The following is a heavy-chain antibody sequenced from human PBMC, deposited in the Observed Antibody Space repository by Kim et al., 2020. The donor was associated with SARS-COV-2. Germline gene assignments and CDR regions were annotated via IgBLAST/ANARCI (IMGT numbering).Heavy chain of an antibody. Sequence: SETLSLTCTVSGGSISSGGYYWSWIRQHPGKGLEWIGYIYYSGSTYYNPSLKSRVTISVDTSKNQFSLKLSSVTAADTAVYYCATTSKITMVRGVIRHYYYYGMDVWGQGTTVTVSS. CDR1: GGSISSGGYY. CDR3: ATTSKITMVRGVIRHYYYYGMDV. J-gene: IGHJ6*02. V-gene: IGHV4-31*03. D-gene: IGHD3-10*01. CDR2: IYYSGST.